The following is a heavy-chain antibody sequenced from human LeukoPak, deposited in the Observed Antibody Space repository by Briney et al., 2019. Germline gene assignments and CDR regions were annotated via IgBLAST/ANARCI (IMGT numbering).Heavy chain of an antibody. V-gene: IGHV3-23*01. CDR1: GFTFSSYA. J-gene: IGHJ4*02. CDR2: ISGSGGST. Sequence: PGGSLRLSCAASGFTFSSYAMSWVRQAPGKGLEWVSGISGSGGSTYYADSVKGRFTISRDNSKNTLYLQLNSLRAEDTAVYFCAKEGYSSGYFDYWGQGTLVTVSS. D-gene: IGHD6-19*01. CDR3: AKEGYSSGYFDY.